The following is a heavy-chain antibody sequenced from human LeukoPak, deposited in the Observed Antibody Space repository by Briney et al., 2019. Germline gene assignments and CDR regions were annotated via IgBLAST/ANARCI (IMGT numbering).Heavy chain of an antibody. J-gene: IGHJ6*03. D-gene: IGHD6-6*01. Sequence: PSETLSLPCTVSGGSISSYYWSWIRQPPGKGLEWIGYIYYSGSTNYNPSLKSRVTISVDTSKNQFSLKLSSVTAADTAVYYCARHRIAARPESYYYYYMDVWGKGTTVTVSS. CDR2: IYYSGST. CDR3: ARHRIAARPESYYYYYMDV. CDR1: GGSISSYY. V-gene: IGHV4-59*08.